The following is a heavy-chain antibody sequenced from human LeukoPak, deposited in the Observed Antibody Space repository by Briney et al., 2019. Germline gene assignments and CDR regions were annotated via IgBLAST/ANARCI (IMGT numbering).Heavy chain of an antibody. D-gene: IGHD3-10*01. V-gene: IGHV3-7*01. Sequence: PGGSLRLSCAASGFTFRDYWMAWVRQAPGKGPEWVANIWPDGSDTYHVDSVRGRFAISRDNAQSSLNLQMNSLRAEDSAVYYCARWGVNAGLDRWGQGTLVIVSS. CDR2: IWPDGSDT. CDR1: GFTFRDYW. CDR3: ARWGVNAGLDR. J-gene: IGHJ5*01.